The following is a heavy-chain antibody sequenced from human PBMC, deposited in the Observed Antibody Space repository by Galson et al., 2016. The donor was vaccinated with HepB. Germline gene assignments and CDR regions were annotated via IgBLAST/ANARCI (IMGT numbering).Heavy chain of an antibody. J-gene: IGHJ5*02. CDR3: VRGIKRWFGELSYRWFDP. CDR2: MNPSSGNT. CDR1: GYTLNKYG. D-gene: IGHD3-10*01. Sequence: SVKVSCKASGYTLNKYGVSWVRQAPGRGLEWMGWMNPSSGNTGYPQKFQGRVTMTANSSISTAYMELSSLRSDDTAVYYCVRGIKRWFGELSYRWFDPWGQGTRVTVSS. V-gene: IGHV1-8*01.